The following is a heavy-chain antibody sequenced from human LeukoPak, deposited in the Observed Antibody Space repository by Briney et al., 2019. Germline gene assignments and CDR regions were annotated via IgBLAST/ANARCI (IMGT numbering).Heavy chain of an antibody. Sequence: SETLSLTCTASGGSISSTSYYWAWIRQPPGRGLEWIGSIDYSGTTYYNPSLKSRVTISVDTSKNQFSLKLSSVTASDTAKYFCARRGQAAGSKGAFDYWGQGTLVTVSS. CDR1: GGSISSTSYY. V-gene: IGHV4-39*01. D-gene: IGHD6-13*01. CDR3: ARRGQAAGSKGAFDY. CDR2: IDYSGTT. J-gene: IGHJ4*02.